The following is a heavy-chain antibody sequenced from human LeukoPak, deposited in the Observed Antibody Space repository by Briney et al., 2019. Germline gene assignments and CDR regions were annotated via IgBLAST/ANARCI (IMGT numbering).Heavy chain of an antibody. CDR1: DGSISNYY. J-gene: IGHJ3*02. CDR2: FCYSGTT. CDR3: ARGGSLVGTTPHDTFDI. D-gene: IGHD1-26*01. V-gene: IGHV4-59*01. Sequence: PSETLSLTCTVSDGSISNYYWSWIRQPPGKGLEWIGFFCYSGTTNYNPSLKSRATLSIDTSKNQFSLNLRSVTAADTAVYYCARGGSLVGTTPHDTFDIWGQGTMVTVSS.